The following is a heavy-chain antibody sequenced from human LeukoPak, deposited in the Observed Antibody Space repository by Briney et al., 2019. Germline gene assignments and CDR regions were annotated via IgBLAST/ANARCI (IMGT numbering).Heavy chain of an antibody. CDR1: GLTFSSYA. CDR3: ARDSGPWFDP. Sequence: GGSLRLSCAASGLTFSSYAMRWVRQAPGKGLEWVSAISGSGVSTYSADSVKGRFTISRDNAKNSLYLQMNSLRAEDTAVYYCARDSGPWFDPWGQGTLVTVSS. J-gene: IGHJ5*02. V-gene: IGHV3-23*01. D-gene: IGHD6-25*01. CDR2: ISGSGVST.